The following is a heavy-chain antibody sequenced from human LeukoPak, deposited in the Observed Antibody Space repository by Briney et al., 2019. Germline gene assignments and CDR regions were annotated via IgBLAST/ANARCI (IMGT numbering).Heavy chain of an antibody. CDR2: ISYDGSNK. V-gene: IGHV3-30*04. CDR3: ARVELLWFGELGAFDY. J-gene: IGHJ4*02. D-gene: IGHD3-10*01. CDR1: GFTFSSYA. Sequence: GRSLRLSCAASGFTFSSYAMHWVRQAPGKGLEWVAVISYDGSNKYYADSVKGRFTISRDNSKNTLYLQMNSLRAEDTAVYYCARVELLWFGELGAFDYWGQGTLVTVSS.